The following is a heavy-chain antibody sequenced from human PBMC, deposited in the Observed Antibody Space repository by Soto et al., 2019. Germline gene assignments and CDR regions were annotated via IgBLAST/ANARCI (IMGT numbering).Heavy chain of an antibody. CDR3: TRSLGYCSSTSCYNNYYYGMDV. CDR1: GGTFSSYA. Sequence: SLKVSCKASGGTFSSYAISWVRQAPGQGLEWMGGIIPIFGTANYAQKFQGRVTITADKSTSTAYMELNSLKTEDTAVYYCTRSLGYCSSTSCYNNYYYGMDVWGQGTTVTVSS. J-gene: IGHJ6*02. CDR2: IIPIFGTA. D-gene: IGHD2-2*02. V-gene: IGHV1-69*06.